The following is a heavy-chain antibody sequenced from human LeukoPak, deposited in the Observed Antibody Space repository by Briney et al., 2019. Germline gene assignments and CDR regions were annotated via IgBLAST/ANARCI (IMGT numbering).Heavy chain of an antibody. V-gene: IGHV3-15*01. J-gene: IGHJ4*02. CDR3: TTDPRY. CDR2: IKGKPDGGAI. CDR1: GLGRSFKETW. Sequence: GGSLRLSCSASGLGRSFKETWMSWVRRTPGKGLEWIGRIKGKPDGGAIDYIAPVRGRFSISRDDSKNLVFLQMDSLKIEDTAVYYCTTDPRYWGQGTMVTVSS.